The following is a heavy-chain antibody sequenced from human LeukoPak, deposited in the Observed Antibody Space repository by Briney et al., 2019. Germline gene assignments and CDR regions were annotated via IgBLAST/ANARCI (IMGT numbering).Heavy chain of an antibody. Sequence: SETLSLTCTVSGGSISSGGYYWSWIRQHPGKGLEWIGYIYYSGSTYYNPSLKSRVTISVDTSKNQFSLKLSSVTAADTAGYYCARGLYDSSTWEGYFDYWGQGTLVTVSS. V-gene: IGHV4-31*03. CDR3: ARGLYDSSTWEGYFDY. CDR1: GGSISSGGYY. J-gene: IGHJ4*02. D-gene: IGHD3-22*01. CDR2: IYYSGST.